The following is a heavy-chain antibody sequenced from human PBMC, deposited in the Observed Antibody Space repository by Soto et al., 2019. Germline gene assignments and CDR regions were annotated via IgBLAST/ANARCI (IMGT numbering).Heavy chain of an antibody. Sequence: SETLSLTCTVSGGSISSGHYYWSWIRQPPGKGLEWIGYIYYSGYTYYNPSLKSRVTISVDTSKNQFSLKLSSVTAADTAVYYCARHNGPLYVGYYYDMDVWGQGTTVTVSS. V-gene: IGHV4-39*01. CDR1: GGSISSGHYY. D-gene: IGHD3-16*01. CDR3: ARHNGPLYVGYYYDMDV. CDR2: IYYSGYT. J-gene: IGHJ6*02.